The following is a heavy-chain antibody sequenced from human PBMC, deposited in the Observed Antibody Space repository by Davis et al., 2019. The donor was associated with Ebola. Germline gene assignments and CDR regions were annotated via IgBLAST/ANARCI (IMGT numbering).Heavy chain of an antibody. D-gene: IGHD3-10*01. J-gene: IGHJ5*02. CDR3: ARGYSGWFDP. CDR2: IYYSGST. V-gene: IGHV4-59*12. Sequence: SETLSLTCTVFGGSISSYYWSWIRQPPGKGLEWIGYIYYSGSTNYNPSLKSRVTISVDTSKNQFSLKLSSVTAADTAVYYCARGYSGWFDPWGQGTLVTVSS. CDR1: GGSISSYY.